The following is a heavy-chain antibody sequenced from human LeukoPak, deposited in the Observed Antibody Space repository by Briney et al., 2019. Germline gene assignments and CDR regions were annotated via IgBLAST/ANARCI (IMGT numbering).Heavy chain of an antibody. J-gene: IGHJ4*02. D-gene: IGHD3-10*01. CDR3: AKDAAPGMGKLDY. CDR2: IRYDGSNK. Sequence: GGSLRLSCAASGFTFSSYGMHWVRQAPGKGLEWVAFIRYDGSNKYYADSVKGRFTISRDNSKNTLYLQMSSLRAEDTAVYYCAKDAAPGMGKLDYWGQGTLVTVSS. V-gene: IGHV3-30*02. CDR1: GFTFSSYG.